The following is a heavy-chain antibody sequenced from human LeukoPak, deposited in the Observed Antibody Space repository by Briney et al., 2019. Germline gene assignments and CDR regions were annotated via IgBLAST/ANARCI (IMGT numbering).Heavy chain of an antibody. CDR1: GFTFSSHW. D-gene: IGHD6-19*01. V-gene: IGHV3-74*01. J-gene: IGHJ4*02. CDR3: IRSNGWPDH. CDR2: INHDGSDT. Sequence: QPGGSLRLSCEVSGFTFSSHWMHWVRQAPGKGLVWVSRINHDGSDTIYADSVKGRFTISRDNAENTVYLQMNSLRAEDTAVYYCIRSNGWPDHWGLGTLVTVSS.